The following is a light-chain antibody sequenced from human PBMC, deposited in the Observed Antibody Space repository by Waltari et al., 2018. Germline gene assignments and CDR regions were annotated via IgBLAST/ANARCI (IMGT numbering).Light chain of an antibody. CDR2: DAF. CDR1: QSVSSY. CDR3: QQRSKWPLT. V-gene: IGKV3-11*01. Sequence: EIVLTQSPATLSLSPGERATLSCSASQSVSSYLAWYQQKPGQAPRLLIYDAFNRATGIPARFSGSGSGTDFTLTISSLEPEDFAVYYCQQRSKWPLTFGPGTKVDIK. J-gene: IGKJ3*01.